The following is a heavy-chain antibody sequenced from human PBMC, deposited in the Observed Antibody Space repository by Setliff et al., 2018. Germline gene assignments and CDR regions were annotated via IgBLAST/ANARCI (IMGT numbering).Heavy chain of an antibody. CDR1: DASLSSGSYY. Sequence: SETLSLTCSVSDASLSSGSYYWSWIRQSAGKGPEWIGHIYTNGATNYSPSLKSRVSISADTSKNVLYLRLPSVPAADTAVYSCAKEYVVISFVRNTHQHYGMDFWGQGTTVTVSS. V-gene: IGHV4-61*09. CDR3: AKEYVVISFVRNTHQHYGMDF. CDR2: IYTNGAT. J-gene: IGHJ6*02. D-gene: IGHD2-21*01.